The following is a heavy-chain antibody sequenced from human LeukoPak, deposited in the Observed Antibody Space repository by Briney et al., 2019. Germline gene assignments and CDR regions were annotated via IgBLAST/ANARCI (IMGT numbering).Heavy chain of an antibody. CDR1: GFTFDDYA. CDR3: AKITEYSSGWFDY. J-gene: IGHJ4*02. Sequence: PGGSLRLSCAASGFTFDDYAMHWVRQVPGKGLEGFSGISWNSGSIGYADSVKGRFTISRDNAKNSLYLQMNSLRAEDTALYYCAKITEYSSGWFDYWGQGTLVTVSS. D-gene: IGHD6-19*01. CDR2: ISWNSGSI. V-gene: IGHV3-9*01.